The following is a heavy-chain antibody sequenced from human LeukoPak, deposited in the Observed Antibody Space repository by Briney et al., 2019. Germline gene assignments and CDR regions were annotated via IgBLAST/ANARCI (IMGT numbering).Heavy chain of an antibody. CDR1: GFTFTSYN. Sequence: GGSLRLSCAASGFTFTSYNLNWIRQAPGKGLEWVSSISSSSSYIYYAVSVKGRFTISRDNAKNSLYLQMNSLRAEDTDVYYCAREAAAGYDMDVWGKGTTVTVSS. CDR2: ISSSSSYI. D-gene: IGHD6-13*01. CDR3: AREAAAGYDMDV. V-gene: IGHV3-21*04. J-gene: IGHJ6*03.